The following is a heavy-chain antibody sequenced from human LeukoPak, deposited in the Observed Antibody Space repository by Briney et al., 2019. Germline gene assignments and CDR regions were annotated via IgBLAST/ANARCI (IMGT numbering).Heavy chain of an antibody. J-gene: IGHJ4*02. CDR1: GGSISSGSYY. V-gene: IGHV4-61*02. Sequence: KTSQTLSLTCTVSGGSISSGSYYWSWIRQPAGKGLEWIGRIYTSGSTNYNPSLKSRVTISVDTSKNQFSLKLSSVTAADTAVYYCARSRLGAPYSSGLTIDYWGQGTLVTVSS. D-gene: IGHD6-19*01. CDR3: ARSRLGAPYSSGLTIDY. CDR2: IYTSGST.